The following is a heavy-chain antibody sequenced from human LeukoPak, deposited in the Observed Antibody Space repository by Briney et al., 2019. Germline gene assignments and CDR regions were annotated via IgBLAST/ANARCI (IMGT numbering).Heavy chain of an antibody. J-gene: IGHJ4*02. Sequence: GGSLRLSCVASGLTFDDYGMSWVRQAPGKGLEWVSGINWNGGTTTYADSVKGRFTISRDSAKNSVYLQMNSLRAEDTAVYYCAKDPWSSRSYWGQGTLVTVSS. CDR1: GLTFDDYG. D-gene: IGHD6-13*01. V-gene: IGHV3-20*04. CDR3: AKDPWSSRSY. CDR2: INWNGGTT.